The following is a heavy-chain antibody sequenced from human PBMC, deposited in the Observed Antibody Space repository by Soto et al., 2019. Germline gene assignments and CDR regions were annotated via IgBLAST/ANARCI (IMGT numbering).Heavy chain of an antibody. CDR1: GYTFIGYD. J-gene: IGHJ4*02. Sequence: QVQLVQSGAEVKKPGASVKVSCKASGYTFIGYDINWVRQATGQGLEWMGWMNPNSGNTGYTQNFQGRVTMTMNTSISTAYMELNSRRSDETAVYYCARGPNDIVSDWGQGTLVTVSS. D-gene: IGHD3-9*01. CDR2: MNPNSGNT. CDR3: ARGPNDIVSD. V-gene: IGHV1-8*01.